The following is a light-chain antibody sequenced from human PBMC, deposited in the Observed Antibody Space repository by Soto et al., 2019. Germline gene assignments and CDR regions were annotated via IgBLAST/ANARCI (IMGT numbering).Light chain of an antibody. CDR2: DAS. J-gene: IGKJ1*01. CDR3: QQRSNWLWT. V-gene: IGKV3-11*01. Sequence: EIVMTQSPVTLSVSPGERATLSCRASQSVSSYLAWYQQKPGQAPRLLIYDASNRATGIPARFSGSGSGTDFTLTISSLEPEDFAVYYCQQRSNWLWTFGQGTKVDIK. CDR1: QSVSSY.